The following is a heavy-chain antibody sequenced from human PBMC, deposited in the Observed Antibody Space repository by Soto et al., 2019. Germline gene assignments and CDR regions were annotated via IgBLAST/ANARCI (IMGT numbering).Heavy chain of an antibody. CDR2: IYYSGST. V-gene: IGHV4-59*01. D-gene: IGHD6-19*01. Sequence: SETLSLTCTVSGGSISSYYWSWIRQPPGKGLEWIGYIYYSGSTNYNPSLKSRVTISVDTSKNQFSLKLSSVTAADTAVYYCARDYGYSSGYSPGGKYYFDYWGQGTLVTVSS. CDR3: ARDYGYSSGYSPGGKYYFDY. CDR1: GGSISSYY. J-gene: IGHJ4*02.